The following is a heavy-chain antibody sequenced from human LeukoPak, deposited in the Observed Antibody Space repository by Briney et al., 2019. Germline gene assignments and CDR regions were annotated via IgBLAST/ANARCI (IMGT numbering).Heavy chain of an antibody. J-gene: IGHJ4*02. D-gene: IGHD3-22*01. Sequence: SETLSLTCTVSGGSISSYYWSWIRQPPGQGLEWIGYIYFSGSTKYNPSLKSRVTISVDTSKNQFSLKLSSVTAADTAVYYCAMGYYYDSSGYSYYFDYSGQGTLVTVSS. CDR2: IYFSGST. CDR3: AMGYYYDSSGYSYYFDY. CDR1: GGSISSYY. V-gene: IGHV4-59*01.